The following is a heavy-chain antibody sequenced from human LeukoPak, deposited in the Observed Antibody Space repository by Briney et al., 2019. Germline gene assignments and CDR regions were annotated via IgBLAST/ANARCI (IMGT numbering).Heavy chain of an antibody. D-gene: IGHD6-19*01. CDR3: ARDLKAVAGTVRY. CDR1: GYTFTSYG. CDR2: ISAYNGKT. V-gene: IGHV1-18*01. Sequence: GASVKVSCKASGYTFTSYGISWVRQAPGQGREWMGWISAYNGKTNYAQKLQGRVTIPTDTSTSTAYMELRILRSDDTAVYYCARDLKAVAGTVRYWGQGTLVTVSS. J-gene: IGHJ4*02.